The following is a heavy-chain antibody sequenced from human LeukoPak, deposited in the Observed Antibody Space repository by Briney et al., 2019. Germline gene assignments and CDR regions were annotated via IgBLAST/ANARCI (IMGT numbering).Heavy chain of an antibody. D-gene: IGHD3-22*01. CDR2: IYYSGST. CDR3: ARDYYDSSGPQGDWFDP. J-gene: IGHJ5*02. CDR1: GGSISSYY. V-gene: IGHV4-59*01. Sequence: SETLSPTCTVSGGSISSYYWSWIRQPPGKGLEWIGYIYYSGSTNYNPSLKSRVTISVDTSKNQFSLKLSSVTAADTAVYYCARDYYDSSGPQGDWFDPWGQGTLVTVSS.